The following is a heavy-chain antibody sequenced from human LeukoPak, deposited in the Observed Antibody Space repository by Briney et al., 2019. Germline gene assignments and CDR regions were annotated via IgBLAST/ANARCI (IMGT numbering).Heavy chain of an antibody. Sequence: GGSLRLSCAASGFTVSSNYMSWVRQAPGKGLGWVSVIYSGGSTYYADSVKGRFTISRDNSKNTLYLQMNSLRAEDTAVYYCAREGPGGTLAAAGFTWGQGTLVTVSS. J-gene: IGHJ4*02. CDR2: IYSGGST. CDR3: AREGPGGTLAAAGFT. V-gene: IGHV3-66*01. D-gene: IGHD6-13*01. CDR1: GFTVSSNY.